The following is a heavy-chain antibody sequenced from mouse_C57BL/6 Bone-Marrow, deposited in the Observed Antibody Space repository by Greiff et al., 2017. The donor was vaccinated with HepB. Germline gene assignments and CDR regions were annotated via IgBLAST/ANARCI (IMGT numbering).Heavy chain of an antibody. Sequence: QVTLKESGPGILQPSQTLSLTCSFSGFSLSTCGMGVGWIRQPSGKGLEWLAHIWWDDDKYYNPALKSRLTISKDTSKNQVFLKIANVDTADTATYSCARIASLITSPFDYWGQGTTLTVSS. CDR3: ARIASLITSPFDY. CDR1: GFSLSTCGMG. CDR2: IWWDDDK. J-gene: IGHJ2*01. D-gene: IGHD1-1*01. V-gene: IGHV8-8*01.